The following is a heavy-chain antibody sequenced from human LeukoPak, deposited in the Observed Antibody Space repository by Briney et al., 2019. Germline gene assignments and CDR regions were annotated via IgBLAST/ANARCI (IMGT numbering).Heavy chain of an antibody. D-gene: IGHD3-10*01. J-gene: IGHJ4*02. Sequence: PSETLSLTCTVSGGSISSSSYYWGWIRQPPGKGLEWIGSIYYSGSTYYNPSLKSRVTISVDTSKNQFSLKLSSVTAADTAVYYCARGTRVRGMNYWGQGTLVTVSS. CDR1: GGSISSSSYY. CDR3: ARGTRVRGMNY. CDR2: IYYSGST. V-gene: IGHV4-39*07.